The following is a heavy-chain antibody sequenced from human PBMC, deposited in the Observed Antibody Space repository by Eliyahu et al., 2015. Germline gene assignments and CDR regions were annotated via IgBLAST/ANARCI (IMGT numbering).Heavy chain of an antibody. D-gene: IGHD1-26*01. V-gene: IGHV2-26*01. CDR2: IFSDDEK. J-gene: IGHJ4*02. Sequence: QVTLTEPGPILVKPTETLTLTCTVSGFSITNASMGVNWIRQPPGKALEWLAQIFSDDEKSYSTSLKSRLSISKDTSRNQVVLTMTNMDPVDTATYYCARQQWETQIDSWGQGTLVTVSA. CDR1: GFSITNASMG. CDR3: ARQQWETQIDS.